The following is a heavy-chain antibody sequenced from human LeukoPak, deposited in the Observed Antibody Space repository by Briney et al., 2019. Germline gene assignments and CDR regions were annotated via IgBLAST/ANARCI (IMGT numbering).Heavy chain of an antibody. J-gene: IGHJ4*02. CDR2: IYPGDSDT. V-gene: IGHV5-51*01. Sequence: GESLKISCKGSGFSFTSYWIGWVRQMPGKGLEWMGIIYPGDSDTRYSPSFQGQVTISADKSISTAYLQWSSLKASDTAMYYCARLVKWFRGSWAYFDYWGQGTLVAVSS. CDR1: GFSFTSYW. CDR3: ARLVKWFRGSWAYFDY. D-gene: IGHD3-10*01.